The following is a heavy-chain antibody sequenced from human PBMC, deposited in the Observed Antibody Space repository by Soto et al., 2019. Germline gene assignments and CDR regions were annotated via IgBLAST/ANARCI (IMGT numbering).Heavy chain of an antibody. V-gene: IGHV3-74*01. D-gene: IGHD6-13*01. J-gene: IGHJ4*02. CDR3: AKKGMGSIAAAGTYFDY. CDR1: GFTFSSYW. Sequence: EVQLVESGGGLVQPGGSLRLSCAASGFTFSSYWMHWVRQAPGKGLVWVSRINSDGSNTRYADSVKGRFTISRDNAKNTLYLQMNSPRAEDTGVYYCAKKGMGSIAAAGTYFDYWGQGTLVTVSS. CDR2: INSDGSNT.